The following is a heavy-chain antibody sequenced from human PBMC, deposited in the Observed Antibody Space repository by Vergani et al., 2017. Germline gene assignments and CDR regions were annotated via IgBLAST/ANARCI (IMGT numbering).Heavy chain of an antibody. J-gene: IGHJ3*01. CDR3: ARDGGEYDKDAIDV. V-gene: IGHV4-61*02. CDR2: IYTSGTT. D-gene: IGHD2-21*01. CDR1: GGSFSTGGQS. Sequence: QVQLQESGPGLVKPSQTLSLTCTVSGGSFSTGGQSWTWLRQSARKGLECIARIYTSGTTNYNPFLRSRAIMSVDASKKQFFLKLTSVTAADTTVYYCARDGGEYDKDAIDVWGKGTKVTVTS.